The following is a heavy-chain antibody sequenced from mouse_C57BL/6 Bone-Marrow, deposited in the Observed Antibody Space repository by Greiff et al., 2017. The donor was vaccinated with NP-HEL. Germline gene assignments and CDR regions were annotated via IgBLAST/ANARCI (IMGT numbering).Heavy chain of an antibody. CDR3: ARFYGNYEGDYAMDY. J-gene: IGHJ4*01. V-gene: IGHV2-6*03. CDR1: GFSLTSYG. D-gene: IGHD2-1*01. Sequence: VKLMESGPGLVAPSQCLSISCTVSGFSLTSYGVHWVRQPPGKGLEWLVVIWSDGSTTYNSALKSRLSISKDNSKSQVFLKMNSLQTDDTAMYYCARFYGNYEGDYAMDYWGQGTSVTISS. CDR2: IWSDGST.